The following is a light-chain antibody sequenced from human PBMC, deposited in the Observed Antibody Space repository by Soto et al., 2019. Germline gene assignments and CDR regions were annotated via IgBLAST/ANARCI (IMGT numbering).Light chain of an antibody. Sequence: QSALTPPASVSGSPGQSITISCTGTSSDVGGYNYVSWYQQHPGKAPKLMIYDVSNRPSGVSNRFSGSKSGNTASLTISGLQAEDEADYYCSSYTSSSTQVFGTGTKVTVL. CDR1: SSDVGGYNY. CDR3: SSYTSSSTQV. J-gene: IGLJ1*01. CDR2: DVS. V-gene: IGLV2-14*01.